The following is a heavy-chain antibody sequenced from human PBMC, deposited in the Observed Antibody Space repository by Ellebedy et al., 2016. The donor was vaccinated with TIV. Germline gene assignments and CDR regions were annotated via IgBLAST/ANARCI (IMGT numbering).Heavy chain of an antibody. Sequence: ASVKVSXKASRYTFTSYYIHWLRQAPGQGLEWMAIVNPAGGGGTAQNFQDRVTMIRDTSTSTVYMELSSLRSEDTAVYYCARGDRYFDLWGRGTLVTVSS. CDR2: VNPAGGG. CDR1: RYTFTSYY. J-gene: IGHJ2*01. V-gene: IGHV1-46*01. CDR3: ARGDRYFDL.